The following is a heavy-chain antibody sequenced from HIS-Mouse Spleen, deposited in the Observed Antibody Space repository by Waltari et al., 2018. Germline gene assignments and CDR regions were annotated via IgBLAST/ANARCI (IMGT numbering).Heavy chain of an antibody. D-gene: IGHD3-10*01. V-gene: IGHV4-39*01. CDR1: GASISSRSYY. CDR3: ARTRGYWYFDL. Sequence: QLQLQESGPGLVTPSETLSLTCTVSGASISSRSYYWGWIRQPPGKGLEWIGSIYYSGSTYYNPSLKSRVTISVDTSKNQFSLKLSSVTAADTAVYYCARTRGYWYFDLWGRGTLVTVSS. J-gene: IGHJ2*01. CDR2: IYYSGST.